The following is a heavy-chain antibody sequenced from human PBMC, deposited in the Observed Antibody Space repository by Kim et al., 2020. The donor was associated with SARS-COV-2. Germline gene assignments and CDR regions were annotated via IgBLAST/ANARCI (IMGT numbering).Heavy chain of an antibody. J-gene: IGHJ4*02. Sequence: GGSLRLSCAASGFTFSSYSMNWVRQAPGKGLEWVSSISRSSSYIDYADSVKGRFTISRDNAKNSLYLQMNSLRAEDTAVYYCARDYYGDYHFDYWGQGTLVTVSS. D-gene: IGHD4-17*01. CDR1: GFTFSSYS. V-gene: IGHV3-21*01. CDR3: ARDYYGDYHFDY. CDR2: ISRSSSYI.